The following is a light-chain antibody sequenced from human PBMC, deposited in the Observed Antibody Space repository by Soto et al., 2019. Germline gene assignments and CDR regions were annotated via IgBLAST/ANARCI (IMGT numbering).Light chain of an antibody. Sequence: EIVLTQSPATLSLSPVERATLSCRASQSVSSYLAWYQQKPGQAPRLLIYDASNRATGIPARFSGSGSGTDFTLTISSLEPEDFAVYYCQQRSNWPLTFGQGTKV. CDR1: QSVSSY. CDR3: QQRSNWPLT. J-gene: IGKJ1*01. CDR2: DAS. V-gene: IGKV3-11*01.